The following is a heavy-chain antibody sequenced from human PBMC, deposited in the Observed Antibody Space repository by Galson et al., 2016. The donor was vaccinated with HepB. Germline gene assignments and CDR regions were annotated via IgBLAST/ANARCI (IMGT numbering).Heavy chain of an antibody. CDR1: GGSISSHNYY. CDR2: IYYSGST. CDR3: ARVRRYCSGGSCRHHFDY. J-gene: IGHJ4*02. D-gene: IGHD2-15*01. V-gene: IGHV4-39*01. Sequence: CTVSGGSISSHNYYWGWIRQPPGKGLEWIGSIYYSGSTYYNPSLKSRVTISVDTSKNQFSLKLSSVTAADTAVYYCARVRRYCSGGSCRHHFDYWGQGTLVTVSS.